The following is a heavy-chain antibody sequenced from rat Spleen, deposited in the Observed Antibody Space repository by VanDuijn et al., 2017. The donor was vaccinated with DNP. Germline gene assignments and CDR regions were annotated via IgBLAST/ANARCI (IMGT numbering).Heavy chain of an antibody. D-gene: IGHD1-4*01. J-gene: IGHJ3*01. CDR2: IKPKSNNYAT. CDR3: SWPGD. V-gene: IGHV6-6*01. CDR1: GFTFSSAW. Sequence: EVQLVESGGGLVQPGNSLKLSCATSGFTFSSAWMYWYRQFPEKRLEWVARIKPKSNNYATDYTESVKGRFTISRDDSKSSVYLQMNNLKEGDTAIYYCSWPGDWGQGTLVTVSS.